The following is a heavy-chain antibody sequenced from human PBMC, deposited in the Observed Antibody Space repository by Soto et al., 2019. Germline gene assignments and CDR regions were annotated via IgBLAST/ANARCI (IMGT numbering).Heavy chain of an antibody. D-gene: IGHD6-19*01. CDR2: ISGSGDIT. CDR3: AKSSYNSGLGLAALGF. CDR1: GFTFSSYP. Sequence: GGSLRLSCAASGFTFSSYPMSWVRQPPGKGLEWVAVISGSGDITNYADFVKGRFTNSRDNSKNTLYLQMNSLRAEDTAIYYCAKSSYNSGLGLAALGFWGLGTMVTVSS. V-gene: IGHV3-23*01. J-gene: IGHJ3*01.